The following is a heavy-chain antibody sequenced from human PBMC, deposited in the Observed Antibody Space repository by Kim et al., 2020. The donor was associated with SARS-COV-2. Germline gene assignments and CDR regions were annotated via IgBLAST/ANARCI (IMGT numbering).Heavy chain of an antibody. CDR3: AKESDAFDI. CDR2: TSYDEKSK. Sequence: GGSLRLSCAASGFNFSSHVMHWVRQAPGKGLEWVAVTSYDEKSKFYADSVKGRFTISRDNSQNVLYLQMNSVRGEDTAVYYCAKESDAFDIWGQGTLATV. J-gene: IGHJ3*02. V-gene: IGHV3-30*18. CDR1: GFNFSSHV.